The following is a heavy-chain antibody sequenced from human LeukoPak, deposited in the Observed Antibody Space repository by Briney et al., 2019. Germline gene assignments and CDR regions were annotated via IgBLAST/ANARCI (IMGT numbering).Heavy chain of an antibody. CDR3: ARQIWFHLFDY. V-gene: IGHV4-39*01. CDR1: GGSISSSTYY. J-gene: IGHJ4*02. Sequence: SETLSLTCSVSGGSISSSTYYWGWIRQPPGKGLEWIGTVYYSGSTYYNPSLKGRVTISVDTSTNQFSLRLSSVTAADTAVYYCARQIWFHLFDYWGQGTLVTFSS. CDR2: VYYSGST. D-gene: IGHD3-10*01.